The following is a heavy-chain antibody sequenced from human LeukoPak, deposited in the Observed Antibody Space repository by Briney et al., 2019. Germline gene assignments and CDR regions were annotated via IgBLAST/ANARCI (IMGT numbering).Heavy chain of an antibody. Sequence: SETLSLTCTVSGGSISSSSYYWGWIRQPPGKGLEWIGSIYYSGSTYYNPSLKSRVTISVDTSKNQFSLKLSSVTAADTAVYYCARHPTSSSWSGWFDPWGQGTLVTVSS. V-gene: IGHV4-39*01. J-gene: IGHJ5*02. D-gene: IGHD6-13*01. CDR2: IYYSGST. CDR1: GGSISSSSYY. CDR3: ARHPTSSSWSGWFDP.